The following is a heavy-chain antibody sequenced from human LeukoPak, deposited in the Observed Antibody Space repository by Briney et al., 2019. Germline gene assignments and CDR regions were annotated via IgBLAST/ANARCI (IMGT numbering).Heavy chain of an antibody. V-gene: IGHV3-48*02. Sequence: GGTLTLTCAASGFNFSLYSMNWDFQAPGNGLDPLSYISSSRSTIYYADSVKGRFTISSDNAKNTLYLQMNSLRNEDTALYYCARTNNDLNFDYWGQGPLVTVSS. CDR1: GFNFSLYS. D-gene: IGHD1-1*01. CDR2: ISSSRSTI. CDR3: ARTNNDLNFDY. J-gene: IGHJ4*02.